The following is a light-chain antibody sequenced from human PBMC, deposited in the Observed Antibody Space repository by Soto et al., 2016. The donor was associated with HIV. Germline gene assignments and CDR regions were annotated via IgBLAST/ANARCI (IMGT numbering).Light chain of an antibody. CDR2: DAR. J-gene: IGLJ2*01. V-gene: IGLV3-21*03. CDR1: NIGVKS. Sequence: SYVLTQPPSVSVAPGKTATITCGGNNIGVKSVHWYQKKPGQAPVLVVHDARDRPSGIPERFSGSSSGTTVTLTINGAQVEDEADYYCYSAADNNLVFGGGTKLTVL. CDR3: YSAADNNLV.